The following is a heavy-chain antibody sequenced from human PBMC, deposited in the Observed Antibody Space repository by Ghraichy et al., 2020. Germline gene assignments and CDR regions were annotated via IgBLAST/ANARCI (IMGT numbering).Heavy chain of an antibody. CDR3: ARQDIVVVVAATRGKPSWFDP. J-gene: IGHJ5*02. V-gene: IGHV4-39*01. CDR2: IYYSGST. Sequence: SETLSLTCTVSGGSISSSSYYWGWIRQPPGKGLEWIGSIYYSGSTYYNPSLKSRVTISVDTSKNQFSLKLSSVTAADTAVYYGARQDIVVVVAATRGKPSWFDPWGQGTLVTVSS. CDR1: GGSISSSSYY. D-gene: IGHD2-15*01.